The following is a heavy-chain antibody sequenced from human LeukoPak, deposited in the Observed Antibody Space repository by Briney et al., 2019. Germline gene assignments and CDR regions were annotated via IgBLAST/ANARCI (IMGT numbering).Heavy chain of an antibody. CDR1: GFTFSSYS. V-gene: IGHV3-48*01. D-gene: IGHD3-22*01. CDR2: ISSSSTI. CDR3: ARDKDDPWGIVVVTPDY. Sequence: QPGGSLRLSCAASGFTFSSYSMNWVRQAPGKGLEWVSYISSSSTIYYADSVKGRFTISRDNAKNSLYLQMNSLRAEDTAVYYCARDKDDPWGIVVVTPDYWGQGTLVTVSS. J-gene: IGHJ4*02.